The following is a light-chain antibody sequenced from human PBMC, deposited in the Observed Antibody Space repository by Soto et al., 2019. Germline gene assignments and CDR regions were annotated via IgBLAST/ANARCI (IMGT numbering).Light chain of an antibody. V-gene: IGKV1-12*01. CDR1: QGISSW. CDR3: LLDYNYFWA. CDR2: AAS. J-gene: IGKJ1*01. Sequence: DIQMTQSPSSVSASVGDRVTITCRASQGISSWLAWYQQKPGKVPKLLIYAASTLQSGVPSRFSGSGSGRDFTLTISSLQPEDFATYYCLLDYNYFWAFGQGTKVDIK.